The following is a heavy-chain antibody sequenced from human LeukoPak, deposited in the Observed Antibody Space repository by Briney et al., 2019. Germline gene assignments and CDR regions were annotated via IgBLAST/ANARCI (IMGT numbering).Heavy chain of an antibody. D-gene: IGHD6-19*01. V-gene: IGHV3-23*01. CDR3: ARATNSSGWYGLGNNPLDY. CDR2: ISGSGGST. CDR1: GFTFSSYA. J-gene: IGHJ4*02. Sequence: GGSLRLSCAASGFTFSSYAMSWVRQAPGKGLEWVSAISGSGGSTYYADSVKGRFTISRDNSKNTLYLQMNSLRAEDTAVYYCARATNSSGWYGLGNNPLDYWGQGTLVTVSS.